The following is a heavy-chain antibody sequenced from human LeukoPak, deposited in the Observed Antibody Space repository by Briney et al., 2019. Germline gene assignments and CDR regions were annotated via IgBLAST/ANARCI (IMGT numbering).Heavy chain of an antibody. J-gene: IGHJ4*02. V-gene: IGHV4-39*01. Sequence: SETLSLTCTVSGFSISSSPYYWGWLRQPPGRVGVWIGNVYYSGSSYYNPCNNSRTTITVNDTKNQFSRNLSSVTHADPPYDYRARQDCNHEPNNSWDQGTVITVSS. CDR3: ARQDCNHEPNNS. D-gene: IGHD1-1*01. CDR1: GFSISSSPYY. CDR2: VYYSGSS.